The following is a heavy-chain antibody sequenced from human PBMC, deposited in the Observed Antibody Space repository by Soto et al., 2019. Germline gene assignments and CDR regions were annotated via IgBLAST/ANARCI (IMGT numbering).Heavy chain of an antibody. J-gene: IGHJ4*02. Sequence: QVQLVQSGAEVKKPGASVKVSCKASGYTFTGYAIHWVRQAPGQRLEWMGWINAGNGNTKYSQKFQGRVTITRDTSASTAYMELSSLRSEDTAVHYCARGDYYDIHDYWGQGTLVTVSS. CDR1: GYTFTGYA. V-gene: IGHV1-3*01. CDR2: INAGNGNT. CDR3: ARGDYYDIHDY. D-gene: IGHD3-22*01.